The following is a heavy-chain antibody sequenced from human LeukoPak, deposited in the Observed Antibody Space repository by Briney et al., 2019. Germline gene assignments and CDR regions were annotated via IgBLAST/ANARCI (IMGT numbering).Heavy chain of an antibody. V-gene: IGHV3-23*01. D-gene: IGHD5-24*01. Sequence: GGSLTLSCAPSGFTFTSLAMSCVRHPPGGGLGWVSSISGTGGQTNYAGSGKGRLTVPRDHSTRTPYRQLNSLMGQDPGIYYCAKNRFLESGYNFEYWGQGTLVTV. CDR2: ISGTGGQT. J-gene: IGHJ4*02. CDR3: AKNRFLESGYNFEY. CDR1: GFTFTSLA.